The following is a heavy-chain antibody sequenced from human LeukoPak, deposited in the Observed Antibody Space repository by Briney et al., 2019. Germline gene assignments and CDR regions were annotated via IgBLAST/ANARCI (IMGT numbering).Heavy chain of an antibody. CDR1: GFTYSTHA. CDR3: ARPRGYSYSPIAY. CDR2: ISGSGGST. D-gene: IGHD5-18*01. V-gene: IGHV3-23*01. Sequence: GGSLRLSCAASGFTYSTHAMHWVCQAPGKGLEWVSAISGSGGSTYYADSVKGRFTISRDNSKNTLYLQMNSLRAEDTAVYYCARPRGYSYSPIAYWGQGTLVTVSS. J-gene: IGHJ4*02.